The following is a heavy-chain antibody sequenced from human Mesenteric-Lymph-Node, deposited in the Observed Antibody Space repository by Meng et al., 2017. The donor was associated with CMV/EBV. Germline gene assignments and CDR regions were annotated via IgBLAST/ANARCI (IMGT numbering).Heavy chain of an antibody. V-gene: IGHV4-39*01. D-gene: IGHD3-10*01. J-gene: IGHJ6*02. CDR3: ARTLKVRHYYYYAMDV. CDR1: YGSIGSSSYY. Sequence: GSLRLSCIVSYGSIGSSSYYWGWIRQPPGKGLEWIGSIYYSGNTNYNPSLRSRVTISVDTSKNQFSLKLSSVTAADTAVYYCARTLKVRHYYYYAMDVWGPATTVTVSS. CDR2: IYYSGNT.